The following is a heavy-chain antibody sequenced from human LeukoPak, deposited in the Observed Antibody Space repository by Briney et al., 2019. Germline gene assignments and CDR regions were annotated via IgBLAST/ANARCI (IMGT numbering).Heavy chain of an antibody. Sequence: ASVKVSCKASGYTFTGYYMHWVRQAPGQGLEWMGWINPNSGGTNYAQKFQGRVTMTRDTSISTAYMELSRLRSDDTAVYYCARGGGIYYDSSGYFQYFDYRGQGTQVTVSS. CDR2: INPNSGGT. CDR3: ARGGGIYYDSSGYFQYFDY. CDR1: GYTFTGYY. J-gene: IGHJ4*02. V-gene: IGHV1-2*02. D-gene: IGHD3-22*01.